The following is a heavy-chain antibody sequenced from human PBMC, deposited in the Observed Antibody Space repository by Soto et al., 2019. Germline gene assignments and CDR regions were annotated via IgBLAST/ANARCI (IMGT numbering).Heavy chain of an antibody. CDR3: ARETGNKRFLEWIINYYYYMDV. CDR2: INPSGGST. CDR1: GYTFTSYY. D-gene: IGHD3-3*01. V-gene: IGHV1-46*03. J-gene: IGHJ6*03. Sequence: ASVKVSCKASGYTFTSYYMHWVRQAPGQGLEWMGIINPSGGSTSYAQKFQGRVTMTRDTSTSTVYMELSSLRSEDTAVYYCARETGNKRFLEWIINYYYYMDVWGKGTTVTVSS.